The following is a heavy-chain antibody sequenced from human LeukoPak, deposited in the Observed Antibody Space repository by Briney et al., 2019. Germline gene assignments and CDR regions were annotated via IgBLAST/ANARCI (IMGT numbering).Heavy chain of an antibody. CDR1: GFTFSTYS. CDR3: TREGWGLDY. J-gene: IGHJ4*02. CDR2: INSDGSIT. Sequence: PGGSLRLSCAASGFTFSTYSMNWVRQAPGKGLVWVSRINSDGSITNYADSVRGRFTISRDNAKNTLYLQMSTLRAEDTAVYYCTREGWGLDYWGQGTLVTVSS. D-gene: IGHD2-21*02. V-gene: IGHV3-74*01.